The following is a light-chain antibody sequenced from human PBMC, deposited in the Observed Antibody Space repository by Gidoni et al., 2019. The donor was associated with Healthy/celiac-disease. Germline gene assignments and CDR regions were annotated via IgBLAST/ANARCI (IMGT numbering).Light chain of an antibody. CDR2: GAS. Sequence: IVSTQSPATLSLSPGERATLSCRASQSVSNSYLAWYQQKPGQAPRLLIYGASSRATGIPDRCSGSGSGTDFTLTISRLEPENFAVYYCQQYGSSPTFXQXTKVEIK. V-gene: IGKV3-20*01. J-gene: IGKJ1*01. CDR3: QQYGSSPT. CDR1: QSVSNSY.